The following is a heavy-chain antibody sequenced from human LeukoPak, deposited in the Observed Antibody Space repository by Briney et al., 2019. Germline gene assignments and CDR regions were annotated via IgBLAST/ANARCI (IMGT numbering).Heavy chain of an antibody. D-gene: IGHD3-9*01. Sequence: SETLSLTCVVYGGSFSGYSWSWIRQPPGKGLEWIGEINHSGSTNYNPSLKSRVTISVDTSKNQFSLKLSSVTAADTAVYYCARGNLTSLDYWGQGTLVTVSS. CDR3: ARGNLTSLDY. CDR1: GGSFSGYS. CDR2: INHSGST. V-gene: IGHV4-34*01. J-gene: IGHJ4*02.